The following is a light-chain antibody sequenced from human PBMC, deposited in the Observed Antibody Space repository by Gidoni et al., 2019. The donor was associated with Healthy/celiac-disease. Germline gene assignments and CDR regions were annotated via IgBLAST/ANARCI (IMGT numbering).Light chain of an antibody. CDR1: QGISSW. CDR3: QQANSFLALT. V-gene: IGKV1D-12*01. J-gene: IGKJ4*01. Sequence: DIQMTQSTSSVSASVGDRVTITCRASQGISSWLAGYHQKPGKAPKLLIYAASSLQSGVPSRFSGSGSGTDFTLTISSLQPEDFATYYCQQANSFLALTFGGGTKVEIK. CDR2: AAS.